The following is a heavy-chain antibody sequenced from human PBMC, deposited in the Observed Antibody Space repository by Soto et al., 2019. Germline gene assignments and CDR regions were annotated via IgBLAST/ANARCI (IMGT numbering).Heavy chain of an antibody. CDR3: ARGGDLDSYGYADLDY. Sequence: GGSLRLSCAASGFTFSSYWMSWVRQAPGKGLEWVANIKQDGSEKYYVDSVKGRFTISRDNAKNSLYLQMNSLRAEDTAVYYCARGGDLDSYGYADLDYWGQGTLVTVSS. CDR2: IKQDGSEK. J-gene: IGHJ4*02. V-gene: IGHV3-7*01. CDR1: GFTFSSYW. D-gene: IGHD5-18*01.